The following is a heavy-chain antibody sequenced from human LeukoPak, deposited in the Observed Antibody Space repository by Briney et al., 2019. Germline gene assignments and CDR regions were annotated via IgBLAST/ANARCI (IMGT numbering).Heavy chain of an antibody. CDR2: IYHTGST. CDR3: ARDTPPQ. J-gene: IGHJ4*02. V-gene: IGHV4-59*01. CDR1: GGLINNYY. Sequence: PSETLSLTCTVSGGLINNYYWSWIRQPPGKGLEWIGYIYHTGSTNYNPSLKSRVTISLDKSKNQFSLKLTSVTAADTAVYFCARDTPPQWGQGTLVTVSS.